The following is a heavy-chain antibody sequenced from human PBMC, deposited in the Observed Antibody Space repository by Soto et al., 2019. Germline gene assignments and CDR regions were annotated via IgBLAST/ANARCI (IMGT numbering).Heavy chain of an antibody. CDR2: VYYNGFT. CDR3: ARHVYPLGYDFWSGSFDP. J-gene: IGHJ5*02. D-gene: IGHD3-3*01. CDR1: GGSISSSSYY. Sequence: SETLSLTCTVSGGSISSSSYYWAWNRQSPGKGLEWIGSVYYNGFTYYNPSLKSRVTISVDTSKNQFSLKLSSVTAADTAVYYCARHVYPLGYDFWSGSFDPWGQGTLVTVSS. V-gene: IGHV4-39*01.